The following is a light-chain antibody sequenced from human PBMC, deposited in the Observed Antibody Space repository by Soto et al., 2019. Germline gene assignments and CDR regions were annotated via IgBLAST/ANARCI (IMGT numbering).Light chain of an antibody. J-gene: IGLJ1*01. CDR1: SSNIGSNT. V-gene: IGLV1-44*01. CDR2: SNN. Sequence: QSVLTQPPSASGTPGQRVTISCSGSSSNIGSNTVSWYQHLPGTAPKLLIYSNNQRPSGVPDRFSGSKSDTSASLAISGLQSEDEADYYCAAWDDTLNGLYVFGTGTKVTVL. CDR3: AAWDDTLNGLYV.